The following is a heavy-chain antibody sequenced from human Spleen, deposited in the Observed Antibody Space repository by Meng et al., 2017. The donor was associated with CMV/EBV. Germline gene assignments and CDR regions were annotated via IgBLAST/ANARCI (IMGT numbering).Heavy chain of an antibody. CDR2: INGSGGST. Sequence: GESLKISCAASGFTFSSYAMSWVRQAPGKGLEWVSAINGSGGSTYYADSVKGRFTISRDNSKNTLYLQMNSLRAEDTAVYYCAKPPGGETGSPYYYYGMDVWGQGTTVTVSS. J-gene: IGHJ6*02. V-gene: IGHV3-23*01. CDR1: GFTFSSYA. CDR3: AKPPGGETGSPYYYYGMDV. D-gene: IGHD1-1*01.